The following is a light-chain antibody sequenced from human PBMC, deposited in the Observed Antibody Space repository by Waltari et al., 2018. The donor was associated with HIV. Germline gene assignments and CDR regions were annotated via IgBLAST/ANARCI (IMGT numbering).Light chain of an antibody. CDR2: WAS. CDR1: QSVLSSSNNKNY. V-gene: IGKV4-1*01. CDR3: QQYYSTPWT. Sequence: DIVMTQSPDSLAVSLGERATINCKSSQSVLSSSNNKNYLAWYQQKPGPPPNVLIYWASTRESGVPDRCSGSGSGTDLTLTSSSLQAEDVAVYYCQQYYSTPWTFGQGTKVESK. J-gene: IGKJ1*01.